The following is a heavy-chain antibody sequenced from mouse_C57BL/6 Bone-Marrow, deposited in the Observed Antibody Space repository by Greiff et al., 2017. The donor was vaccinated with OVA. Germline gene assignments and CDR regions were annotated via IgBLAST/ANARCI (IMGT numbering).Heavy chain of an antibody. V-gene: IGHV5-17*01. CDR1: GFTFSDYG. Sequence: DVMLVESGGGLVKPGGSLKLSCAASGFTFSDYGMHWVRQAPEKGLEWVAYISSGSSTIYYADTVKGRFTISRDNAKNTLFLQMTSLRSEDTAMYYCAIERAMDYWGQGTSVTVSS. CDR2: ISSGSSTI. J-gene: IGHJ4*01. CDR3: AIERAMDY.